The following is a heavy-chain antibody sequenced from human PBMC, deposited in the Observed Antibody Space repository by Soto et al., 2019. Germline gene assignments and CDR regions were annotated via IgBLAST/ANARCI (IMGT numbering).Heavy chain of an antibody. CDR1: GYTFTSYD. CDR2: MNPNSGNK. V-gene: IGHV1-8*01. Sequence: QVQLVQSGAEVKKPGASVKVSCKASGYTFTSYDINWVRQATGQGLEWMGWMNPNSGNKGYAQKLQGRVTMTRNTSISTAYMELSSLRSEDTAVYYCARAGYYGSGSYYNVEWFDPWGQGTLVTVSS. CDR3: ARAGYYGSGSYYNVEWFDP. D-gene: IGHD3-10*01. J-gene: IGHJ5*02.